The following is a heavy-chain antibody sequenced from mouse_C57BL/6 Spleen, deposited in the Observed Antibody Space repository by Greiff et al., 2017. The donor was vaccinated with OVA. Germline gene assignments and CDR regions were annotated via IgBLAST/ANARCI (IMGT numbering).Heavy chain of an antibody. J-gene: IGHJ2*01. Sequence: EVKLMESGGGLVKPGGSLKLSCAASGFTFSDYGMHWVRQAPEKGLEWVAYISSGSSTIYYADTVKGRFTISRDNAKNTLFLQMTSLRSEDTAMYYCAREGYYYGSSNYFDYWGQGTTLTVSS. CDR1: GFTFSDYG. CDR2: ISSGSSTI. V-gene: IGHV5-17*01. D-gene: IGHD1-1*01. CDR3: AREGYYYGSSNYFDY.